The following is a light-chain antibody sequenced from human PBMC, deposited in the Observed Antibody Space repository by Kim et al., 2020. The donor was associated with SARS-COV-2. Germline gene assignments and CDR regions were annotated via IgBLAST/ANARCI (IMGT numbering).Light chain of an antibody. J-gene: IGLJ2*01. V-gene: IGLV2-8*01. Sequence: GQTGHISSTGASSDVVDYTYVSWNQQHPGEVTEHRIYEVTQRPPGVRDRFSGTKSGDTAALCVAGRQAEDEDDYYCSSYAGGNNLVFGGKSQLTVL. CDR2: EVT. CDR1: SSDVVDYTY. CDR3: SSYAGGNNLV.